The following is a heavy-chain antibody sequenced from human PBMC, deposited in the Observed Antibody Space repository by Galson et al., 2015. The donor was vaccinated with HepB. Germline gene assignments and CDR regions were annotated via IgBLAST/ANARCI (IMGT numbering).Heavy chain of an antibody. J-gene: IGHJ5*02. V-gene: IGHV4-34*01. Sequence: LTCPVYGGSLSAYYWSWIRQAPRKGLEWIGEINLSASTNYNPSLRSRVTIPLNMSKNRSYLKLSSVTAADTAVYYCERVVYYGFWDGSGPWGQGTLVTVSS. CDR1: GGSLSAYY. CDR3: ERVVYYGFWDGSGP. CDR2: INLSAST. D-gene: IGHD3-3*01.